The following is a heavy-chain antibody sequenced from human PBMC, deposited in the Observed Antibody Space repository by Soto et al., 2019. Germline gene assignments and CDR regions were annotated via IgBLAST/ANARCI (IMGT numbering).Heavy chain of an antibody. CDR3: ARGGWLQLRYFDY. J-gene: IGHJ4*02. CDR1: GGSISSYY. D-gene: IGHD5-12*01. V-gene: IGHV4-59*01. CDR2: IYYTASTT. Sequence: SETLSLTCTVSGGSISSYYWSWIRQPPGKGLEWIGYIYYTASTTSYNPSLESRVTISVDTSKNQFSLKLSSVTAADTAVYYCARGGWLQLRYFDYWGQGTLVTVSS.